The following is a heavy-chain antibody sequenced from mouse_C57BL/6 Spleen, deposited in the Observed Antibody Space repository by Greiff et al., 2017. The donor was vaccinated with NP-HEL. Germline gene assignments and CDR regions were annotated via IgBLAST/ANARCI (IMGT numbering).Heavy chain of an antibody. CDR1: GYSFTSYY. CDR3: ARPLYYGKGAYAMDY. Sequence: VQLQESGPELVKPGASVKISCKASGYSFTSYYIHWVKQRPGQGLEWIGWIYPGSGNTKYNEKFKGKATLTADTSSSTAYMQLSSLTSEDSAVYYCARPLYYGKGAYAMDYWGQGTSVTVSS. D-gene: IGHD2-1*01. J-gene: IGHJ4*01. CDR2: IYPGSGNT. V-gene: IGHV1-66*01.